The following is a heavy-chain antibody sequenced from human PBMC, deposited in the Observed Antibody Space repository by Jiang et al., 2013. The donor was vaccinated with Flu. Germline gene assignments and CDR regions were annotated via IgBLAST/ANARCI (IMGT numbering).Heavy chain of an antibody. CDR3: ARKDYGDFANDY. CDR2: IYYSGST. V-gene: IGHV4-30-4*01. CDR1: GGSISSGDYY. Sequence: GSGLVKPSQTLSLTCTVSGGSISSGDYYWSWIRQPPGKGLEWIGYIYYSGSTYYNPSLKSRVTISVDTSKNQFSLKLSSVTAADTAVYYCARKDYGDFANDYWGQGTLVTVSS. J-gene: IGHJ4*02. D-gene: IGHD4-17*01.